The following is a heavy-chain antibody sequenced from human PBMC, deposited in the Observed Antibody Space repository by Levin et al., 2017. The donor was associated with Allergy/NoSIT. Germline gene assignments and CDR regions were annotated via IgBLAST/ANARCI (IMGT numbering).Heavy chain of an antibody. J-gene: IGHJ4*02. CDR3: ATLRSGIAARDFDY. Sequence: SETLSLTCAVYGGSFSGYYWSWIRQPPGKGLEWIGEINHSGSTNYNPSLKSRVTISVDTSKNQFSLKLSSVTAADTAVYYCATLRSGIAARDFDYWGQGTLVTVSS. CDR1: GGSFSGYY. CDR2: INHSGST. V-gene: IGHV4-34*01. D-gene: IGHD6-6*01.